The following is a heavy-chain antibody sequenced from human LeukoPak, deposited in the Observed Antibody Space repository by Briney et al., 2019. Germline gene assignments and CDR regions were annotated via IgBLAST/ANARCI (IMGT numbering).Heavy chain of an antibody. J-gene: IGHJ4*02. CDR2: ITSGFTP. CDR3: AKDYSDSRVADVFFEY. V-gene: IGHV3-23*01. D-gene: IGHD2-15*01. Sequence: SGGSLRLSCAASGLTFSDYAMSWFRQAPGKGLKWVSTITSGFTPHYADSVKGRFTISRDNSKNMFHLQLNSLRAEDTAVYYCAKDYSDSRVADVFFEYWGQGTPVTVSS. CDR1: GLTFSDYA.